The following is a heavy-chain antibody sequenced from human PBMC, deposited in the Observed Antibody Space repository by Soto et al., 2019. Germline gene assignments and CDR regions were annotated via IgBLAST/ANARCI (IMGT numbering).Heavy chain of an antibody. CDR3: ARVLFHSSGWSVDY. CDR1: GFTFSSYS. Sequence: EVQLVESGGGLVQPGGSLRLSCAASGFTFSSYSMNWVRQAPGKGLEWVSYISSSSSTIYYADSVKGRFTISRDNAKNSRYLQMNSLRDEDTAVYYCARVLFHSSGWSVDYWGQGTLVTVSS. D-gene: IGHD6-19*01. CDR2: ISSSSSTI. J-gene: IGHJ4*02. V-gene: IGHV3-48*02.